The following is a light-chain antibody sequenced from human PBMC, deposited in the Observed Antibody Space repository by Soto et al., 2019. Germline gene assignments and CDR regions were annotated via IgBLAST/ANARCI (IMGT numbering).Light chain of an antibody. J-gene: IGLJ2*01. CDR3: GTWESYLSVAV. V-gene: IGLV1-51*01. CDR2: DNN. CDR1: GSNIGSNS. Sequence: QSVLTQPPSVSAAPGQTVTISCSGSGSNIGSNSVSWYQHVPGTAPKLLLYDNNKRPSGIPDRFFGSKSGTSATLGITGLQTADEADYYCGTWESYLSVAVFGGGTKLPS.